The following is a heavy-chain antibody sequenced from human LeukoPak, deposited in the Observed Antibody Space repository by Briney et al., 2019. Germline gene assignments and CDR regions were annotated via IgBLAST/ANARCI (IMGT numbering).Heavy chain of an antibody. J-gene: IGHJ2*01. CDR1: GYTFTSYD. V-gene: IGHV1-8*01. D-gene: IGHD5-18*01. CDR3: TRMRGYTYGYWYLDL. CDR2: MNPTSGNT. Sequence: GASVKVSCKAAGYTFTSYDINWVRQAPGQGLEWMGWMNPTSGNTGYAQKFQGRVTMTRDASIATAYMELSSLTSEDTALYYCTRMRGYTYGYWYLDLWGRGTPVTVPS.